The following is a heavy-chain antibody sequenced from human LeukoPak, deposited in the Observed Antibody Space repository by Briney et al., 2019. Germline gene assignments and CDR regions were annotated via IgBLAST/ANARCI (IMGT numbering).Heavy chain of an antibody. CDR1: GYTFTSNY. V-gene: IGHV1-46*01. J-gene: IGHJ4*02. CDR3: ARDQEGFDY. Sequence: ASVPVSCKASGYTFTSNYIHWVRQAPGQGLEWMGMIYPRDGSTSYAQKFQGRVTVTRDTSTSTVHMELSGLRSEDTAVYYCARDQEGFDYWGQGTLVTVSS. CDR2: IYPRDGST.